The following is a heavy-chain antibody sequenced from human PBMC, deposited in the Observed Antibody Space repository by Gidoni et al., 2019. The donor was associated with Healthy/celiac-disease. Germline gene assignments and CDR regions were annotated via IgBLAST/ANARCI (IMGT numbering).Heavy chain of an antibody. J-gene: IGHJ4*02. CDR2: ISYDGSNK. CDR1: GFTFSSYA. Sequence: QVQLVESGGGVVQPLRSLRLSCAASGFTFSSYAMHWVRQAPGKGLEWVAVISYDGSNKYYADSVKGRFTISRDNSKNTLYLQMNSLRAEDTAVYYCARVNSSRDYWGQGTLVTVSS. D-gene: IGHD6-13*01. V-gene: IGHV3-30*01. CDR3: ARVNSSRDY.